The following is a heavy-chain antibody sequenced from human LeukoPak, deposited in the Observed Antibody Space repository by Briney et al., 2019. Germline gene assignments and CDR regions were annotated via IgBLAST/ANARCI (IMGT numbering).Heavy chain of an antibody. Sequence: SETLSLTCTVSGGSISSYYWSWIRQPAGKGLEWIGRIYTSGSTNYNPSLKSRVTMSVDTSKNQFSLKLSSVTAADTAVYYCAREVHDSSGYTQDAFDIWGQGTMVTVSS. CDR2: IYTSGST. J-gene: IGHJ3*02. V-gene: IGHV4-4*07. CDR1: GGSISSYY. CDR3: AREVHDSSGYTQDAFDI. D-gene: IGHD3-22*01.